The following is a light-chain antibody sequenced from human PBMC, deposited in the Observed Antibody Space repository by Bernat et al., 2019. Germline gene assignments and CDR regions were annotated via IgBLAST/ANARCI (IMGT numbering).Light chain of an antibody. CDR1: QDISNY. J-gene: IGKJ1*01. Sequence: DIQMTQSPSSLSASVGDRVTITCQASQDISNYLNWYQQKPGKAPKLLIYDASNLETGVPSRFSGSGSGTDFTFTISSLQTEDIATYYCQQYDNLPWTFGQRTKVEIK. V-gene: IGKV1-33*01. CDR3: QQYDNLPWT. CDR2: DAS.